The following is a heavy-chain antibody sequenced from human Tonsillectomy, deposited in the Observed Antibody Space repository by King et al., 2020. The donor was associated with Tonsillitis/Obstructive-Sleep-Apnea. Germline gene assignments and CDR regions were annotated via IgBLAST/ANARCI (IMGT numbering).Heavy chain of an antibody. CDR3: AKDAYSSAWYADY. Sequence: VQLVESGGGLVQPGRSLRLSCAASGFTFDGYAMHWVRQAPGKGLEWVSGISWNSAGIGYADSVKGRFTISRDNAKNSLYLQMNSLRAEDTALYYCAKDAYSSAWYADYWGQGTLVTVSS. J-gene: IGHJ4*02. CDR2: ISWNSAGI. D-gene: IGHD6-19*01. V-gene: IGHV3-9*01. CDR1: GFTFDGYA.